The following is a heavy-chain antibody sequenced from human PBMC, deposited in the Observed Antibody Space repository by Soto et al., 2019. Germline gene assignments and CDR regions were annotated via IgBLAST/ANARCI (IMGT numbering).Heavy chain of an antibody. Sequence: ASVKVFCKASGYTFTTYGINWVRHSPAQVLELMGWISGYDGKTTYAEKFQDRVTLTTDTSTSTAYLELRSLTSDDTAVYYCARDPHEFWTSYWFDPWGQGTPVTVSS. D-gene: IGHD3-3*01. CDR1: GYTFTTYG. J-gene: IGHJ5*02. CDR3: ARDPHEFWTSYWFDP. V-gene: IGHV1-18*01. CDR2: ISGYDGKT.